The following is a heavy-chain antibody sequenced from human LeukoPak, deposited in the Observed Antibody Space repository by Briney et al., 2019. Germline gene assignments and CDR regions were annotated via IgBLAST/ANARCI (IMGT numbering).Heavy chain of an antibody. D-gene: IGHD3-10*01. CDR3: ARDLRGSRLLWFGELSTFDY. Sequence: GGSLRLSCAASGFTFSSYWMSWVRQAPGKGLEWVANIKQDGSEKYYVDSVKGRFTISRDNAKNSLYLRMNSLRAEDTAVYYCARDLRGSRLLWFGELSTFDYWGQGTLVTVSS. V-gene: IGHV3-7*01. CDR1: GFTFSSYW. CDR2: IKQDGSEK. J-gene: IGHJ4*02.